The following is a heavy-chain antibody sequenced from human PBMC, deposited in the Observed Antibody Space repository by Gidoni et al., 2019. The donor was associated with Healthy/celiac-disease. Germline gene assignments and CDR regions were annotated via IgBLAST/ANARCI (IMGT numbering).Heavy chain of an antibody. J-gene: IGHJ4*02. CDR2: INHSGST. Sequence: QVQLQQWGAGLLKPSETLSLTCALYGGSFSGYYWSWIRQPPGKGLEWIGEINHSGSTNYNPSLKSRVTISVDTSKNQFSLKLSSVTAADTAVYYCASSVEMATITGYWGQGTLVTVSS. CDR3: ASSVEMATITGY. D-gene: IGHD5-12*01. CDR1: GGSFSGYY. V-gene: IGHV4-34*01.